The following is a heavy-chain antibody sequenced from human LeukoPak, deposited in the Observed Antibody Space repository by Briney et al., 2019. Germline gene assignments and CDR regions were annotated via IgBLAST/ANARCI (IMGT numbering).Heavy chain of an antibody. D-gene: IGHD4-11*01. V-gene: IGHV4-39*07. CDR1: GGSISSSSYY. J-gene: IGHJ4*02. CDR3: ATENSNLLSFGY. CDR2: IYYSGST. Sequence: PSETLSLTSAVSGGSISSSSYYWGWIRQPPGKGLEWIGSIYYSGSTYYNPSLKSRVTISVDTSKNQFSLKLSSVTAADTAVYYCATENSNLLSFGYWGQGTLVTVSS.